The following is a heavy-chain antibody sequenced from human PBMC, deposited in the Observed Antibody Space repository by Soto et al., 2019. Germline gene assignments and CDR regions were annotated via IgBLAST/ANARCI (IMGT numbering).Heavy chain of an antibody. V-gene: IGHV4-4*02. CDR1: GSSITSSNW. Sequence: SETLSLTCAVSGSSITSSNWWGWVRQPPGKGLEWIGGIYHGGSINYHPPLKSRVAISLDKSKNQVSLKLRSVTAADTAVYYCAREGYNYGHYFESWGQGTLVTVSS. J-gene: IGHJ4*02. CDR3: AREGYNYGHYFES. D-gene: IGHD5-18*01. CDR2: IYHGGSI.